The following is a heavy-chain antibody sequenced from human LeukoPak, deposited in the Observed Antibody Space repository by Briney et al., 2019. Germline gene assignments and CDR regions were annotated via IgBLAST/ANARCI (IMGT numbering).Heavy chain of an antibody. CDR1: GGSISSGGYY. V-gene: IGHV4-31*03. CDR3: ARSGWARGAPRY. CDR2: IYYSGST. D-gene: IGHD3-10*01. J-gene: IGHJ4*02. Sequence: SQTLSLTCTVSGGSISSGGYYWSWIRQHPGKGLEWTGYIYYSGSTYYNPSLKSRVTISVDTSKNQFSLKPSSVTAADTAVYYCARSGWARGAPRYWGQGTLVTVSS.